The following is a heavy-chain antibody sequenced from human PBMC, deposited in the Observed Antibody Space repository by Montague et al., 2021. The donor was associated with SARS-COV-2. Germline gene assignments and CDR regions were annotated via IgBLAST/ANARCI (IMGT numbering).Heavy chain of an antibody. CDR3: ARGRSGSYFRYYDY. Sequence: SETLSLTCTVSSGSISSYYWSWIRQSPSRGLEWLGRTQYRSKWLSDYALFVKSRITITPDTSKNQFSLHLNSVTPEDTAVYYCARGRSGSYFRYYDYWGQGTLVTVSS. J-gene: IGHJ4*02. CDR2: TQYRSKWLS. V-gene: IGHV6-1*01. CDR1: SGSISSYY. D-gene: IGHD1-26*01.